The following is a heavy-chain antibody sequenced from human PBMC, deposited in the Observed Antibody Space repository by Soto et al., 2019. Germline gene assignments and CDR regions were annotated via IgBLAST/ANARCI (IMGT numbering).Heavy chain of an antibody. V-gene: IGHV4-30-2*01. CDR1: GGSISNAAYS. CDR2: IYPSGMP. CDR3: ARERGGYGLFDS. J-gene: IGHJ4*02. Sequence: SETLSLTCTVSGGSISNAAYSWSWIRQPPGKGLEWIGYIYPSGMPSYNPSLRSRVTISIDRSNDQFSLNLKSVTAADTAVYYCARERGGYGLFDSWGQGTLVTVSS. D-gene: IGHD5-18*01.